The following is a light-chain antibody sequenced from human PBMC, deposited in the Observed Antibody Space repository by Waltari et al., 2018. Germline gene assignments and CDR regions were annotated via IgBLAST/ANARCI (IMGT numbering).Light chain of an antibody. CDR1: SVFFPSNNKSY. V-gene: IGKV4-1*01. J-gene: IGKJ4*01. CDR3: QQYYGIPLT. Sequence: SVFFPSNNKSYLAWYQQKPRQPPKLLISWASTRESGVPDRFSGSGSGTQFTLTISSLQAEDVAVYSCQQYYGIPLTFGGGTKVEIK. CDR2: WAS.